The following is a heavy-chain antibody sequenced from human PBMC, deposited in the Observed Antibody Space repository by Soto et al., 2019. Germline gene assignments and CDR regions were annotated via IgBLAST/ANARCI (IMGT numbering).Heavy chain of an antibody. CDR2: ISSSSSYI. J-gene: IGHJ4*02. Sequence: EVQLVESGGGLVKPGGSLRLSCAASGFTFSSYSMNWVRQAPGKGLEWVSSISSSSSYIYYADSVKGRFTISRDNAKNSLYLQMNSLRAEDTAVYYCARDGRQYDSSGLLGYWGQGTLVTVSS. CDR3: ARDGRQYDSSGLLGY. D-gene: IGHD3-22*01. V-gene: IGHV3-21*01. CDR1: GFTFSSYS.